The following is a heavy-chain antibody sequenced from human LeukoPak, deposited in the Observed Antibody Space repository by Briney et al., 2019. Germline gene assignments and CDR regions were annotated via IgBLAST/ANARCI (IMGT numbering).Heavy chain of an antibody. D-gene: IGHD1-26*01. Sequence: GGSLDPSGPPSGFVFTIFPWTWVGRPPGKGPEYFSPISGSGNGFSIYYADSVKGRFTISRDDSKSILYLQMYGLRSEDTAVYYCVKDFGRIRGTPDSWGQGTLVTVSS. CDR3: VKDFGRIRGTPDS. V-gene: IGHV3-64D*06. J-gene: IGHJ4*02. CDR2: ISGSGNGFSI. CDR1: GFVFTIFP.